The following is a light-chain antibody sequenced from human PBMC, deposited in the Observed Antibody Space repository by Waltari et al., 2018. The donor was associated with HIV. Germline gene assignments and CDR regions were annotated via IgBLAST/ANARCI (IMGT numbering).Light chain of an antibody. CDR3: QQYNSWPRT. CDR2: GSS. V-gene: IGKV3-20*01. J-gene: IGKJ1*01. Sequence: EIVLTQTPGTLSMSPGDAAPLSCRASQSISSTYLAWYQQKPGQAPRLLIYGSSRRATGIPDRFSGSGSGTDFTLTINSLQSEDFAVYYCQQYNSWPRTFGQGTKVEVK. CDR1: QSISSTY.